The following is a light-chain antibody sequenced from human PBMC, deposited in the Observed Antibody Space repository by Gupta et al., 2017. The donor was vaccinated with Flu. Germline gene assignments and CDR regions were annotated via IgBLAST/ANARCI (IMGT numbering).Light chain of an antibody. V-gene: IGLV1-51*02. Sequence: SSNIGSEYVSWYQHVPGAVPKLLIYENDKRPSGIPDRFSASKSGASATLDITGLQPADEADYYCGTWDSLNSGGLFGGGTHLTVL. CDR3: GTWDSLNSGGL. CDR2: END. CDR1: SSNIGSEY. J-gene: IGLJ3*02.